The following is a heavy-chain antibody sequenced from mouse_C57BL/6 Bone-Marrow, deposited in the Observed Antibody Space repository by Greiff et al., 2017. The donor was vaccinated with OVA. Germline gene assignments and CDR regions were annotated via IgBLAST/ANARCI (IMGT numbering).Heavy chain of an antibody. CDR2: IYPGSGNT. Sequence: QVQLQQSGAELVRPGASVKLSCKASGYTFTDYYINWVKQRPGQGLEWIARIYPGSGNTYYTEKFKGKATLTADKSSSTAYLQLSSLTSEDSSVYFCAWRAYWGQGTLVTVSA. CDR3: AWRAY. CDR1: GYTFTDYY. J-gene: IGHJ3*01. V-gene: IGHV1-76*01.